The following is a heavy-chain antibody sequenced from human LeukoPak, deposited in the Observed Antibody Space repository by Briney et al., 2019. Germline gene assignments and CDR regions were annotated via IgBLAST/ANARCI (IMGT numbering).Heavy chain of an antibody. CDR1: GASITSSHW. Sequence: SETLSLTCAVSGASITSSHWWSWARQPPGKGLEWIGEIHDSGTTNYKPSLKSRVTMSLDKSNNQISLKLTSVTAADTAVYYGATYFYGDYATHYFDFWGQGTLVTVSS. CDR3: ATYFYGDYATHYFDF. J-gene: IGHJ4*02. CDR2: IHDSGTT. V-gene: IGHV4-4*02. D-gene: IGHD4-17*01.